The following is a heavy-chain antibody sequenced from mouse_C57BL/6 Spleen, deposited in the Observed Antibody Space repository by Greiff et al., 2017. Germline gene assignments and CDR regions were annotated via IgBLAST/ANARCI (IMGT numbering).Heavy chain of an antibody. CDR2: IYPGNSDT. CDR3: TLYYSKAYAMDY. CDR1: GYTFTSYW. J-gene: IGHJ4*01. Sequence: EVQLQQSGTVLARPGASVKMSCKTSGYTFTSYWMHWVKQRPGQGLEWIGAIYPGNSDTSYNQKFKGKAKLTAVTSASTAYMELSSLTNEDSAVXYCTLYYSKAYAMDYWGQGTSVTVSS. D-gene: IGHD2-5*01. V-gene: IGHV1-5*01.